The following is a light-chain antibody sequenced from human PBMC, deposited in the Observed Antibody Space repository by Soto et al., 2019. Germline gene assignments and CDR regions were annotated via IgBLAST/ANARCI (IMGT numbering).Light chain of an antibody. J-gene: IGKJ1*01. CDR1: QGISSY. CDR2: AAS. CDR3: QQYNSYPWT. Sequence: AIRMTQSPSSFSASTGYRVTITCRASQGISSYLAWYQQKPGKAPKLLIYAASTLQSGVPSRFSGSGSGTEFTLTISSLQPDDFATYYCQQYNSYPWTFGQGTMVDIK. V-gene: IGKV1-8*01.